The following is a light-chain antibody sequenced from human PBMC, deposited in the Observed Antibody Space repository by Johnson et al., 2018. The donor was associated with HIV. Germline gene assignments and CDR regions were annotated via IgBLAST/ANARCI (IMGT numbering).Light chain of an antibody. V-gene: IGLV1-51*01. CDR2: DNN. CDR3: GTWDSSLSAGGANYV. Sequence: QSALTQPPSVSAAPGQKVTISCSGTSSNIGNNYVSWYQQFTGTAPKLVIHDNNKRPSGIPDRFSGSKSGTSATLGITGLQTGDEADYYCGTWDSSLSAGGANYVFGTGTKVTVL. CDR1: SSNIGNNY. J-gene: IGLJ1*01.